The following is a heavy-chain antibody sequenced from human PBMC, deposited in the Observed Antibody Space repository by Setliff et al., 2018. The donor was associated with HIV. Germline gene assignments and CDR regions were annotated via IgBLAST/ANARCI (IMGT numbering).Heavy chain of an antibody. CDR1: GYTLTSYA. CDR2: IDADNGNT. CDR3: AADNYNCNSFDS. V-gene: IGHV1-18*01. J-gene: IGHJ4*02. Sequence: ASVKVSCKASGYTLTSYAITWVRQAPGQGLEWVGWIDADNGNTNYAQKFRGRVTMTQDTSFTTAYLELSRLGSDYTAVYYCAADNYNCNSFDSWGQGSLVTVSS. D-gene: IGHD3-3*01.